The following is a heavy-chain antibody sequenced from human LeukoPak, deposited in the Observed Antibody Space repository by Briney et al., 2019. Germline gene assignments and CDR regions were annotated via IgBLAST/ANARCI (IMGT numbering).Heavy chain of an antibody. Sequence: GGPLRLPCAAPGFSFSSYGMLWVRQAPGKGLEWVAVIWYDASEKFYADSVKGRFAISRDNSKNTLDLQMSSLRAEDTALYYCERLRGNIAFDIWGQGTMVTVSS. CDR3: ERLRGNIAFDI. CDR1: GFSFSSYG. CDR2: IWYDASEK. V-gene: IGHV3-33*01. J-gene: IGHJ3*02.